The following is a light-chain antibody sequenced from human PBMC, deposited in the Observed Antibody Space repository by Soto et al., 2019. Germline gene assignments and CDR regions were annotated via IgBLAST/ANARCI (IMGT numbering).Light chain of an antibody. CDR1: SSNIGAGYD. CDR3: QSYDSSLSGVV. CDR2: GNS. J-gene: IGLJ2*01. V-gene: IGLV1-40*01. Sequence: QSVLTQPPSVSGAPGQRVTISCTGRSSNIGAGYDVHWYQQLPGTAPKLLIYGNSNRPSGVPDRFSGSKYGTSASLAITGLQAEDEADYYCQSYDSSLSGVVFGGGTKLTVL.